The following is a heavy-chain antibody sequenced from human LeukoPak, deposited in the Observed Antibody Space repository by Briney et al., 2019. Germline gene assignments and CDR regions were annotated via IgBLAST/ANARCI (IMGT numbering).Heavy chain of an antibody. CDR2: IIPSGGST. CDR1: GGTVSSYA. J-gene: IGHJ4*02. CDR3: ARLLYYYGSGRSFDY. V-gene: IGHV1-69*05. D-gene: IGHD3-10*01. Sequence: SVKVSCKASGGTVSSYAISWVRQAPGQGLEWMGGIIPSGGSTSYAQKFQGRVTMTRDMSTSTVYMELSSLRSEDTAVYYCARLLYYYGSGRSFDYWGQGTLVTVSS.